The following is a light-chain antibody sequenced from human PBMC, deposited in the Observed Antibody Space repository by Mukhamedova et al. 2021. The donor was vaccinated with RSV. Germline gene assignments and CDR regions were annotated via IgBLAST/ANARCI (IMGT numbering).Light chain of an antibody. CDR2: EVN. CDR1: SDVGGYNY. CDR3: SSYAGSNNVI. J-gene: IGLJ2*01. Sequence: SDVGGYNYVSWYQQHPGKAPKVMIYEVNKRPSGVPDRFAGSKSGNTASLTVSGLQVEDEADYYCSSYAGSNNVIFGGGTKLAVL. V-gene: IGLV2-8*01.